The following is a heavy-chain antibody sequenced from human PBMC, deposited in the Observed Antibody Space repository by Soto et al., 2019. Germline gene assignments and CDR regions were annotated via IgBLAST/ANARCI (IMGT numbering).Heavy chain of an antibody. V-gene: IGHV1-18*01. J-gene: IGHJ3*02. Sequence: ASVKVSCKASGYTFTSYGISWVRQAPGQGLEWMGWISAYNGNTNYAQKLQGRVTMTTDTSTSTAYMELRSLRSDDTAVYYCARLSKPESITIFFGAFDIWGQGTMVTVSS. CDR1: GYTFTSYG. CDR3: ARLSKPESITIFFGAFDI. D-gene: IGHD3-9*01. CDR2: ISAYNGNT.